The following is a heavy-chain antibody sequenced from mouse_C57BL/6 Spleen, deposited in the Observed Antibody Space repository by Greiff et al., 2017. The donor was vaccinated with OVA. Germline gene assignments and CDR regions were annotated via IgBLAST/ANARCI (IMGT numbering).Heavy chain of an antibody. D-gene: IGHD1-1*01. CDR2: ISDGGSYT. V-gene: IGHV5-4*01. CDR3: ARDRITTDYAMDY. CDR1: GFTFSSYA. Sequence: EVQWVESGGGLVKPGGSLKLSCAASGFTFSSYAMSWVRQTPEKRLEWVATISDGGSYTYYPDNVKGRFTISRDNAKNNLYLQMSHLKSEDTAMYYCARDRITTDYAMDYWGQGTSVTVSS. J-gene: IGHJ4*01.